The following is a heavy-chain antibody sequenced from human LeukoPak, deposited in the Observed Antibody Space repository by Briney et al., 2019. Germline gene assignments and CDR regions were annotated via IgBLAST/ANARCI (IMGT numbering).Heavy chain of an antibody. CDR1: GFTFSSYW. J-gene: IGHJ6*03. Sequence: PGGSLRLSCAASGFTFSSYWMSWVRQAPGKGLEWVANIKQDGSEKYYVDSVKGRFTISRDNAKNSLYLQMNSLRAEDTAGYYCARDYDSDYMDVWGKGTTVTVSS. D-gene: IGHD3-16*01. CDR2: IKQDGSEK. CDR3: ARDYDSDYMDV. V-gene: IGHV3-7*01.